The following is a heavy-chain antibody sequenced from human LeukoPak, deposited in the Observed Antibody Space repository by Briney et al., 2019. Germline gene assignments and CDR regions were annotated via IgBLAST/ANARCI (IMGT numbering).Heavy chain of an antibody. CDR1: GYTFTGYY. J-gene: IGHJ4*02. Sequence: GASVKVSCKASGYTFTGYYMHWVRQAPGQGLEWMGWINPNSGGTNYAQKLQGRVTMTTDTSTSTAYMELRSLRSDDTAVYYCARDPIVVVPAAPDYWGQGTLVTVSS. D-gene: IGHD2-2*01. CDR3: ARDPIVVVPAAPDY. CDR2: INPNSGGT. V-gene: IGHV1-2*02.